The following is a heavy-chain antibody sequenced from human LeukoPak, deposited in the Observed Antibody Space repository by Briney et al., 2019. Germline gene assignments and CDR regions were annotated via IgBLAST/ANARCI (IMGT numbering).Heavy chain of an antibody. CDR1: GFTFSSYG. Sequence: GGSLRLSCAASGFTFSSYGMHWVRQAPGKGLEWVAVISYDGSNKYYADSVKGRFTISRDNSKNTLYLQMNSLRAEDTAVYYCARPSGSSSWYEGFAFDIWGQGTMVTVSS. V-gene: IGHV3-30*03. CDR2: ISYDGSNK. D-gene: IGHD6-13*01. J-gene: IGHJ3*02. CDR3: ARPSGSSSWYEGFAFDI.